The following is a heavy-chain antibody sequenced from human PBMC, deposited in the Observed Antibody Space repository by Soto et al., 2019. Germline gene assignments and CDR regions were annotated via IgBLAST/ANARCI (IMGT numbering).Heavy chain of an antibody. CDR3: AREDSSSWYFNYYYGMDV. CDR1: GYTFTSYG. Sequence: GASVKVSCKASGYTFTSYGISWVRQAPGQGLEWMGWISAYNGNTNYAQKLQGRVTMTTDTSTSTAYMELRSLRSDDTAVYYCAREDSSSWYFNYYYGMDVWGQGTTVTVSS. CDR2: ISAYNGNT. D-gene: IGHD6-13*01. V-gene: IGHV1-18*01. J-gene: IGHJ6*02.